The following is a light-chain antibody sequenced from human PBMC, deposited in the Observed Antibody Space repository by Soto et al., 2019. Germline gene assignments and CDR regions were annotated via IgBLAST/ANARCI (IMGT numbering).Light chain of an antibody. CDR3: QQYGDSPT. CDR2: DAS. CDR1: QSISSNY. Sequence: EIVLTQSPGTLSLSPGERATLSCRASQSISSNYVPWYQQKPGQAPRLLIYDASSRATGIPNRFSGSGSGTDFTLTISRLEPEDFAVFYCQQYGDSPTFGQGTKVDIK. V-gene: IGKV3-20*01. J-gene: IGKJ1*01.